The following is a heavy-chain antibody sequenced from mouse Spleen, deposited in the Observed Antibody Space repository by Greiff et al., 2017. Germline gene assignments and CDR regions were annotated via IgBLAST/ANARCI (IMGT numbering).Heavy chain of an antibody. CDR2: IDPSDSYT. V-gene: IGHV1-69*01. CDR1: GYTFTSYW. J-gene: IGHJ2*01. CDR3: AIDSSGYSLPYYFDY. D-gene: IGHD3-2*01. Sequence: QVQLQQSGAELVMPGASVKLSCKASGYTFTSYWMHWVKQRPGQGLEWIGEIDPSDSYTNYNQKFKGKATLTVDKSSSTAYMQLSSLTSEDSAVYYCAIDSSGYSLPYYFDYWGQGTTLTVSS.